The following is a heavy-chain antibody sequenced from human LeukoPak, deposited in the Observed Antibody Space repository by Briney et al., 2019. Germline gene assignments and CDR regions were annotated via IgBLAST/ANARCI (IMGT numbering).Heavy chain of an antibody. D-gene: IGHD6-13*01. CDR1: GFTFSSYE. V-gene: IGHV3-48*03. Sequence: PRGSLRLSCAASGFTFSSYEMNWVRQAPGKGLEWVSYISSSGSTIYYADSVKGRFTISRDNAKNSLYLQMNSLRAEDTAVYYCAREGIAAAGKGGFDYWGQGTLVTVSS. CDR2: ISSSGSTI. CDR3: AREGIAAAGKGGFDY. J-gene: IGHJ4*02.